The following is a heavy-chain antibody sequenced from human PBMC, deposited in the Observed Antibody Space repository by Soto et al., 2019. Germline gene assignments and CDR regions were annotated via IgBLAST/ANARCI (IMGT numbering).Heavy chain of an antibody. CDR3: ARPHYYDSSGYYWFAFDI. CDR1: GYSFTSYW. V-gene: IGHV5-51*01. J-gene: IGHJ3*02. CDR2: IYPGDSDT. Sequence: PGESLKISCKGSGYSFTSYWIGWVRQMPGKGLEWMGIIYPGDSDTRYSPSFQGQVTISADKSISTAYLQWSSLKVSDTAMYYCARPHYYDSSGYYWFAFDIWGQGTMVTVSS. D-gene: IGHD3-22*01.